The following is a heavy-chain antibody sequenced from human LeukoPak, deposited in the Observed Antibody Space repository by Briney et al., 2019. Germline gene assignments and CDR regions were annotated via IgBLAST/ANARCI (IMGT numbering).Heavy chain of an antibody. Sequence: QPGGSLRLSCVASGFTFSSYEMNWVRQAPGKGLEGVAYISSSGKTIYYADSTKGRFTVARDNAKNSLYLQMNSLRAEDTAVYYCAPTSIAAAVPGCFDYWGQGTLVTVFS. CDR3: APTSIAAAVPGCFDY. J-gene: IGHJ4*02. D-gene: IGHD6-13*01. CDR1: GFTFSSYE. CDR2: ISSSGKTI. V-gene: IGHV3-48*03.